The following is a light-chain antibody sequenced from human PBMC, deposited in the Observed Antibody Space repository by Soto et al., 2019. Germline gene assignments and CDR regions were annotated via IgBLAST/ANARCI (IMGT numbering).Light chain of an antibody. J-gene: IGKJ1*01. CDR1: QSVSSY. Sequence: EIVLTQSPATLSLSPGERATLSCRASQSVSSYLAWYQQLPGQAPRLLIYDASNRATGIPARFSGSGSVTDFTLTISSLEPEDFAVYYCQQRSNWPPWTFGQGTKAEI. CDR2: DAS. V-gene: IGKV3-11*01. CDR3: QQRSNWPPWT.